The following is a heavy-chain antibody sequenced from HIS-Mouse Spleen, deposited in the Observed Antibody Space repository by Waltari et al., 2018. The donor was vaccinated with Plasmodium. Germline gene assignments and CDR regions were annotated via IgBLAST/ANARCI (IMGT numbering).Heavy chain of an antibody. CDR3: ARVTSSGVYWYFDL. CDR1: GGSFSGYY. V-gene: IGHV4-34*01. J-gene: IGHJ2*01. Sequence: QVQLQQWGAGLLKPSETLSLTCAVYGGSFSGYYWSWIRQPPGKGLEWIGEINHSGRTNYNPSLKVRVTISVDTSKNQFSLKLSSVTAADTAVYYCARVTSSGVYWYFDLWGRGTLVTVSS. D-gene: IGHD3-3*01. CDR2: INHSGRT.